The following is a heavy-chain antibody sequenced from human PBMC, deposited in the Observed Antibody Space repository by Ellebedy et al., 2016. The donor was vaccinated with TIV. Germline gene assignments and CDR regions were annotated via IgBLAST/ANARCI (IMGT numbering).Heavy chain of an antibody. J-gene: IGHJ4*02. CDR1: GYTFTSYG. CDR2: ISAYNGNT. D-gene: IGHD4-23*01. CDR3: ARLYSDNYIFPDY. Sequence: AASVKVSCKASGYTFTSYGISWVRQAPGHGLEWMGWISAYNGNTNYAQKLQGRVTMTTDTSTSTAHMELRSLRSDDTAVYYCARLYSDNYIFPDYWGQGTLVTVSS. V-gene: IGHV1-18*01.